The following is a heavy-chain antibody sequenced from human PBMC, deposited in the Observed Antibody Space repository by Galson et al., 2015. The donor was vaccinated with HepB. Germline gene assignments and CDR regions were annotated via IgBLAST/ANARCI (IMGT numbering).Heavy chain of an antibody. CDR3: ASEGYDSSGYWTNYYFDY. Sequence: SVKVSCKASGYTFTGYYMHWVRQAPGQGLEWMGWINPNSGGTNYAQKFQGRVTMTRDTSISTAYMELSRLRSDDTAVYYCASEGYDSSGYWTNYYFDYWGQGTLVTVSS. J-gene: IGHJ4*02. D-gene: IGHD3-22*01. V-gene: IGHV1-2*02. CDR2: INPNSGGT. CDR1: GYTFTGYY.